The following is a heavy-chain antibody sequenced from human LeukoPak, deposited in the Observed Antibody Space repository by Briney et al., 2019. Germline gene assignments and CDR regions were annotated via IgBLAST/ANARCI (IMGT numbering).Heavy chain of an antibody. CDR1: GFTFSSYS. J-gene: IGHJ3*02. CDR2: ISSSSSYI. Sequence: GGSLRLSCAASGFTFSSYSMNWVRQAPGKGLEWVSSISSSSSYIYYADSVKGRFTISRDNAKNSLYLQMNSLRAEDTAVYYCARGLARIAAARHDAFDIWGQGTMVTVSS. V-gene: IGHV3-21*04. D-gene: IGHD6-13*01. CDR3: ARGLARIAAARHDAFDI.